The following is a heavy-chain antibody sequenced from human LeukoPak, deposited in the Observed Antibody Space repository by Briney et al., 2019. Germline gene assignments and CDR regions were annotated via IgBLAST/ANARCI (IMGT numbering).Heavy chain of an antibody. CDR1: GFTFSYYA. V-gene: IGHV3-23*01. CDR3: AKVPKGHYFDY. CDR2: ISGSGTST. Sequence: GGSLRLSCAASGFTFSYYAMSWVRQAPGKGLEWVSSISGSGTSTYNADSVKGRFTISRDNSKNTLYLQMNSLRADDTAVYYCAKVPKGHYFDYWGQGTLVTVSS. J-gene: IGHJ4*02.